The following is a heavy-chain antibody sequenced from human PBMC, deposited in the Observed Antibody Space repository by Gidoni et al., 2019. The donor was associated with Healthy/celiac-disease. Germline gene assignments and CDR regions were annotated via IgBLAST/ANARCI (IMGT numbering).Heavy chain of an antibody. D-gene: IGHD3-10*01. Sequence: VKLVQSGAEVKKPGDSLKISCKGSGYSCTSYWNVWLRQMPGTGLEWMGFINHGDSDTSYIPSFLGHVTISADKSISTAYLHLSSLKASDTAMYYCGVIVGESEGAFDIWGQGTMVTVSS. V-gene: IGHV5-51*01. CDR3: GVIVGESEGAFDI. J-gene: IGHJ3*02. CDR1: GYSCTSYW. CDR2: INHGDSDT.